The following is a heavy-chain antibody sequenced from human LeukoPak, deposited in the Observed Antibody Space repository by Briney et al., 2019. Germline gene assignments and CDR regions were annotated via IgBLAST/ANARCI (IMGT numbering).Heavy chain of an antibody. CDR3: ARDVLGLLVGATMGIFDY. Sequence: GGSLRLSCAASGFTFSSYWMSWVRQAPGKGLEWISYISGSGTTISYADSVKGRFTISRDNAKNSLYLQMNSLRAEDTAVYYCARDVLGLLVGATMGIFDYWGQGTLVTVSS. D-gene: IGHD1-26*01. V-gene: IGHV3-48*04. CDR2: ISGSGTTI. CDR1: GFTFSSYW. J-gene: IGHJ4*02.